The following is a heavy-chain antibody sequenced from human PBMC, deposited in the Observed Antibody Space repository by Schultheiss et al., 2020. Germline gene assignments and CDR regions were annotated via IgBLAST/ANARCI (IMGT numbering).Heavy chain of an antibody. V-gene: IGHV4-31*03. CDR2: IYYSGST. D-gene: IGHD2-2*01. Sequence: SETLSLTCTVSGGSISSGGYYWSWIRQHPGKGLEWIGYIYYSGSTYYNPSLKSRVTISVDTSKNQFSLKLSSVTAADTAVYYCARVPARHYYYGMDVWGKGTTVTVSS. CDR3: ARVPARHYYYGMDV. CDR1: GGSISSGGYY. J-gene: IGHJ6*04.